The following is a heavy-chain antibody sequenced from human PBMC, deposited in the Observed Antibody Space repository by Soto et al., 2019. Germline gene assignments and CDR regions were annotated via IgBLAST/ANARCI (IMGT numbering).Heavy chain of an antibody. CDR1: GLTVSVKKY. V-gene: IGHV3-53*01. Sequence: DVQLVESGGGLIQPGGSLRLSCVASGLTVSVKKYMAWVRQAPGKGPEWVSGVYDLDGTYYADSVRGRFTTSIDSSRTTVYLTMRDLRHENTDIYFCATWHLREHAYDIWGQGTMVTVSS. CDR3: ATWHLREHAYDI. J-gene: IGHJ3*02. CDR2: VYDLDGT.